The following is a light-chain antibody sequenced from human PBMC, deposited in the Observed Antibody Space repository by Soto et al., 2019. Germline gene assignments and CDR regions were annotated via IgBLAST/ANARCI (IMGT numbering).Light chain of an antibody. Sequence: QSALTQPRSVSESPGQSVTISCTGTSSDVGGYNFVSWYQQHPGKAPKLMIYDVSKRPSGVPDRFSGSKSGNTASLTISGLKAEDEADYYCCSYAGSYTWVFGTGTKVTVL. CDR2: DVS. CDR3: CSYAGSYTWV. J-gene: IGLJ1*01. V-gene: IGLV2-11*01. CDR1: SSDVGGYNF.